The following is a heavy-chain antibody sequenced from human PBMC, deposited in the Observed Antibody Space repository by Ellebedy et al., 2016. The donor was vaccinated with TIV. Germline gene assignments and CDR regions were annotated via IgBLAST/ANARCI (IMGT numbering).Heavy chain of an antibody. CDR2: ISYDGSNK. Sequence: GGSLRLXXAASGFTFSSYAMHWVRQAPGKGLEWVAVISYDGSNKYYADSVKGRFTISRDNSKNTLYLQMNSLRVEDTAVYYCAKFEGAHWGDYFDYWGQGTLVTVSS. CDR1: GFTFSSYA. D-gene: IGHD1-26*01. J-gene: IGHJ4*02. V-gene: IGHV3-30*18. CDR3: AKFEGAHWGDYFDY.